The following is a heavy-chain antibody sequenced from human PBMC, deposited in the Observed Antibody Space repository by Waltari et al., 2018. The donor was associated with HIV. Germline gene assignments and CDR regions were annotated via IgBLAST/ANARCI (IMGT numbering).Heavy chain of an antibody. CDR2: LSGSGSTA. Sequence: EVQLVESGGGLVQPGGSVRRACKDSGFTFRTFARSWVRQAPGKGPEWVSALSGSGSTASYADYVKGRLTISRDFSNNTLFLQMNNLRPEDTAVYFCARSMRDLRPSAFDVWGQGTMVAISS. CDR1: GFTFRTFA. D-gene: IGHD2-8*01. V-gene: IGHV3-23*04. J-gene: IGHJ3*01. CDR3: ARSMRDLRPSAFDV.